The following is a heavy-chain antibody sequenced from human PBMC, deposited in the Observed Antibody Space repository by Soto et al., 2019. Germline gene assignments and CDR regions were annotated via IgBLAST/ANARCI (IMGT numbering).Heavy chain of an antibody. D-gene: IGHD1-7*01. V-gene: IGHV4-59*08. Sequence: PSETLSLTCTVSGGSISSYYWSWIRQPPGKGLEWIGYIYYSGSTNYNPSLKSRVTISVDTSKNQFSLKLSSVTAADTAVYYCARHIGVAGTTLLVDPWGQGTLVTVSS. CDR3: ARHIGVAGTTLLVDP. CDR1: GGSISSYY. CDR2: IYYSGST. J-gene: IGHJ5*02.